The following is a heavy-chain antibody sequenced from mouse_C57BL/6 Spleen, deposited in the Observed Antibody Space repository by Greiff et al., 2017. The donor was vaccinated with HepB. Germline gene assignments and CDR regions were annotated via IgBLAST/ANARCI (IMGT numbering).Heavy chain of an antibody. V-gene: IGHV5-17*01. CDR3: AGGSSQYYFDY. Sequence: EVKLLESGAGLVKPGASLKLSCAASGSTFTDYGMHWVRQAPEQGLEWVAYISSGSSTTYYTDTVKGRSTISRDNAYSTLFLQMTSLTSEDSAVYYCAGGSSQYYFDYWGQGTTLTVSS. J-gene: IGHJ2*01. CDR1: GSTFTDYG. D-gene: IGHD1-1*01. CDR2: ISSGSSTT.